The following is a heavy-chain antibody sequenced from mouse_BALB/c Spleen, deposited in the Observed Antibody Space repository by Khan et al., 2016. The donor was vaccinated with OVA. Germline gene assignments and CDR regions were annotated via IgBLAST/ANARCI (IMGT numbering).Heavy chain of an antibody. CDR2: INPTSGYT. Sequence: VQLQESGAELAKPGASVKMSCTASGYTVTSYWMHWIKQRPGQGLEWIGYINPTSGYTDYNQKFKDKATLTADKSSSTAYMQLSSLTSDDSAVYYCARDRIDYWGQGTALTVSS. V-gene: IGHV1-7*01. J-gene: IGHJ2*01. CDR1: GYTVTSYW. CDR3: ARDRIDY.